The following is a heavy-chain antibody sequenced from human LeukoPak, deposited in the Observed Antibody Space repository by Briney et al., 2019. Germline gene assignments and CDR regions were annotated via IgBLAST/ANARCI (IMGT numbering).Heavy chain of an antibody. Sequence: KPSETLSLTCAVYGGSFSGYYWSWIRQPPWKGLEWIGEINHSGSTNYNPSLKSRVTISVDTSKNQFSLKLSSVTAADTAVYYCARGRITMVRGVIFDYWGQGTLVTVSS. V-gene: IGHV4-34*01. D-gene: IGHD3-10*01. J-gene: IGHJ4*02. CDR2: INHSGST. CDR3: ARGRITMVRGVIFDY. CDR1: GGSFSGYY.